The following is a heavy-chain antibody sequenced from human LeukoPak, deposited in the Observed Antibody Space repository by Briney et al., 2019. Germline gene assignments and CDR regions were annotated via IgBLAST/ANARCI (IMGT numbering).Heavy chain of an antibody. J-gene: IGHJ6*02. Sequence: GGSLRLSCAASGFTFSSYSMTWVRQAPGKGLEWVSSISSSGSYIYYADSMKGRFTISRDNAKNSLYLQMNSLRAGDTAVYYCASVTIPYYYGMDVWGQGTTVTVSS. D-gene: IGHD2-21*01. CDR2: ISSSGSYI. V-gene: IGHV3-21*01. CDR1: GFTFSSYS. CDR3: ASVTIPYYYGMDV.